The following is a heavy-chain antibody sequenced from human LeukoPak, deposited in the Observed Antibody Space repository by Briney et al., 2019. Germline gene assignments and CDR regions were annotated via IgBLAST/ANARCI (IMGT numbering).Heavy chain of an antibody. Sequence: ASVKVSCKASGYTFTDYYIHWVRQAPGQGLEWVGWINPNSAGTNYAQKFQGRVTMTRDTSISSAYMELSRLRSDDTAVFYCARGPNRLRYFDWLSPEYWYFDLWGRGTLVTVSS. D-gene: IGHD3-9*01. J-gene: IGHJ2*01. CDR3: ARGPNRLRYFDWLSPEYWYFDL. CDR2: INPNSAGT. CDR1: GYTFTDYY. V-gene: IGHV1-2*02.